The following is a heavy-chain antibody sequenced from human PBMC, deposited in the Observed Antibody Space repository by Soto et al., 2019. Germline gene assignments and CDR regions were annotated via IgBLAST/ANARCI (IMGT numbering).Heavy chain of an antibody. CDR3: ARQSPLQISDY. Sequence: SETLSLTCTVSGGSISSSSYYWGWIRQPPGKGLEWIGSIYYSGSTYYNPSLKSRVTISVDTSKNQFSLKLSSVTAADTAVYYCARQSPLQISDYWGQGTLVTVSS. CDR1: GGSISSSSYY. J-gene: IGHJ4*02. V-gene: IGHV4-39*01. D-gene: IGHD4-4*01. CDR2: IYYSGST.